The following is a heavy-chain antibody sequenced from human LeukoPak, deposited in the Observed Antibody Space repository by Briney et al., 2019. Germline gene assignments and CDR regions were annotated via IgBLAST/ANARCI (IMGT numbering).Heavy chain of an antibody. D-gene: IGHD6-19*01. CDR2: ISSSSSYI. J-gene: IGHJ3*02. Sequence: GGSLRLSCAASGFTFSDYYMSWIRQAPGKGLEWVSSISSSSSYIYYAGSVKGRFTISRDNAKNSLYLQMNSLRAEDTAVYYCARGRVLKQWLVVDAFDIWGQGTMVTVSS. CDR1: GFTFSDYY. CDR3: ARGRVLKQWLVVDAFDI. V-gene: IGHV3-11*06.